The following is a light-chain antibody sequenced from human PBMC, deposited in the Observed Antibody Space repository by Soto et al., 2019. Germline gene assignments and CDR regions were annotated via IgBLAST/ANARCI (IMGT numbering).Light chain of an antibody. V-gene: IGKV1-39*01. J-gene: IGKJ5*01. CDR1: QSITIY. CDR2: GAS. Sequence: DIQMTQSPSSLSASVGDRVTITCRASQSITIYLNWYQQKPGEAPNLLIFGASTLQSGVPSRFSGSGSGTDFTLTISSLQPEDFATYYNLPLIFGQGTRLEIK. CDR3: LPLI.